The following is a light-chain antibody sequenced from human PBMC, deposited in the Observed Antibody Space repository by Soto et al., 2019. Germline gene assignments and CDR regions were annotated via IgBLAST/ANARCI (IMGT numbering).Light chain of an antibody. CDR3: QQYNSYSWT. CDR2: KAS. CDR1: QSISSW. Sequence: DIHMTQSPSSLSASVGARVPITCRASQSISSWLAWYQQTPGKAPKLRIYKASSLESGVPSRFSGSGSGTEGTRTISSLQPDDVATYYCQQYNSYSWTFGQGTKVDIK. J-gene: IGKJ1*01. V-gene: IGKV1-5*03.